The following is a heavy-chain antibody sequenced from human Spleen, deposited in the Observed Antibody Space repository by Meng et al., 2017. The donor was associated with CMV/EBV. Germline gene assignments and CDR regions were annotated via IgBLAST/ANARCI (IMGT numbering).Heavy chain of an antibody. J-gene: IGHJ4*02. Sequence: SCKASGYTFTTYYMHWLRQAPGQGLEWMGIINPSGGSTNYAQKFQGRVTMTRDTSTSTVYMELSSLRSEDTAVYYCARANYYDPFGHWGQGTLVTVSS. CDR3: ARANYYDPFGH. CDR2: INPSGGST. V-gene: IGHV1-46*01. D-gene: IGHD3-22*01. CDR1: GYTFTTYY.